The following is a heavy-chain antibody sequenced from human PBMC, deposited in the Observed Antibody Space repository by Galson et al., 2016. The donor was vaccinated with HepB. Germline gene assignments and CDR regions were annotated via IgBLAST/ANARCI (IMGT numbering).Heavy chain of an antibody. V-gene: IGHV3-23*01. CDR2: ISGSGTST. D-gene: IGHD3-3*01. Sequence: SLRLSCATSGFSFRGHAMTWVRQAPRKGLEWVTAISGSGTSTFYADFVKGRFTSSRDSSEDTLYLQMDSLRADDTAVYYCAKEGFWIGSSYYYGLDAWGQGTTVTVSS. CDR3: AKEGFWIGSSYYYGLDA. J-gene: IGHJ6*02. CDR1: GFSFRGHA.